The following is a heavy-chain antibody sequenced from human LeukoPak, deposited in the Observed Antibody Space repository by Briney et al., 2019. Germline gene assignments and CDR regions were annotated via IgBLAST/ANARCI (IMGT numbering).Heavy chain of an antibody. CDR3: ARDRSGRFDY. J-gene: IGHJ4*02. CDR1: GFTVSSNY. Sequence: TGGSLRLSCAASGFTVSSNYMSWVRQAPGKGLEWVSVIYSGGSTYYADSVKGRFTISRDNSKNTLYLQMNSLRAEDTAVYYCARDRSGRFDYWGQGTLVTVSS. D-gene: IGHD6-25*01. CDR2: IYSGGST. V-gene: IGHV3-53*01.